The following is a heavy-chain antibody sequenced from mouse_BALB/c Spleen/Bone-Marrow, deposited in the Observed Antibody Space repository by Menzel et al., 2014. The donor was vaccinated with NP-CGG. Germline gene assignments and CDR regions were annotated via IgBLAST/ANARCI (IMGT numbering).Heavy chain of an antibody. V-gene: IGHV1S135*01. J-gene: IGHJ4*01. D-gene: IGHD1-1*01. Sequence: QLQESGPELVKPGASVKVSCKASGYTFTNYNMYWVKQSHGKSLEWIGYIDPYSGGSRYNQNFKGKATLTVDKSSSTAYMHLNSLTSEDSVVYYCARRVYYDYYAIDYWGQGTSVTVSS. CDR3: ARRVYYDYYAIDY. CDR2: IDPYSGGS. CDR1: GYTFTNYN.